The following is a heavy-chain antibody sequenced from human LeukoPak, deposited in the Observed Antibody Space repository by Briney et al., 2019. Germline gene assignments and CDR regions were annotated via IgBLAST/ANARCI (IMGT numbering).Heavy chain of an antibody. J-gene: IGHJ4*02. CDR2: ISGSGGNT. V-gene: IGHV3-23*01. D-gene: IGHD2-15*01. CDR3: AKVYCSGGTCPADY. Sequence: PGGSLRLSCAASGFTFNSYGMSWVRQAPGKGLEWVSVISGSGGNTYYADSVKGRFTISRDNSRNTLYLRMNSLRVEDTAVYYCAKVYCSGGTCPADYWGPGTLVTVSS. CDR1: GFTFNSYG.